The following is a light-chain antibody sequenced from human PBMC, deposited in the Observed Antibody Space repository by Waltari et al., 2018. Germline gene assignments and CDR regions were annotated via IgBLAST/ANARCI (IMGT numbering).Light chain of an antibody. J-gene: IGKJ1*01. CDR3: MQGTHWPRT. CDR2: KVS. Sequence: DAVMTQSPLSLPVTLGQPASISCRSTQSLVHSDGNTYLNWYQQRPGQSPRRLIYKVSDRDSGVPDRFSGSGSGTDFTLKISRVEADDVGVYYCMQGTHWPRTFGQGTRVEIK. V-gene: IGKV2-30*02. CDR1: QSLVHSDGNTY.